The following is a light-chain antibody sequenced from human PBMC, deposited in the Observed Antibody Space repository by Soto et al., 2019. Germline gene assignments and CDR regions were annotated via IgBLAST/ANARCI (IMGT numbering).Light chain of an antibody. CDR3: QQYNSYWT. CDR2: DAS. V-gene: IGKV1-5*01. Sequence: DIQMTQSPSTLSASVGDRVTITCRASQSISSWLAWYQQKPGKAPKLLIYDASSLESGVPSRFSGSGSGTEFTLTIRSLQPDEFATYYCQQYNSYWTFGQGTKVEIK. J-gene: IGKJ1*01. CDR1: QSISSW.